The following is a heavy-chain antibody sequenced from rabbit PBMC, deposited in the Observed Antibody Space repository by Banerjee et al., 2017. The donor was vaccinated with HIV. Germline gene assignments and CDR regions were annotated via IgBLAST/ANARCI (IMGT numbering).Heavy chain of an antibody. Sequence: LTLTCTASGFSFSGSYWICWVRQAPGKGPECIACIYAGASGSTYYASWTKGRFTISKTSSTTVTLQMTSLTAADTATYFCARETGISSHYFALWGPGTLVTVS. CDR3: ARETGISSHYFAL. CDR1: GFSFSGSYW. V-gene: IGHV1S45*01. CDR2: IYAGASGST. J-gene: IGHJ4*01. D-gene: IGHD8-1*01.